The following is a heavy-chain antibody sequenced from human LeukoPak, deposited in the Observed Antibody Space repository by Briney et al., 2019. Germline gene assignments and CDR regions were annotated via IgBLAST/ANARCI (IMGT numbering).Heavy chain of an antibody. V-gene: IGHV4-39*01. CDR1: GGSNGSSSYY. CDR3: ARSRAYYYGSGSWDFDL. J-gene: IGHJ2*01. D-gene: IGHD3-10*01. Sequence: SETLSLTCTVSGGSNGSSSYYWVWIRQPPGEGLEWIGTIYYSGSTYYNPSLKSRVTISVDTPKNQFSLRVSSVTAADTAVYYCARSRAYYYGSGSWDFDLWGRGTLVTVSS. CDR2: IYYSGST.